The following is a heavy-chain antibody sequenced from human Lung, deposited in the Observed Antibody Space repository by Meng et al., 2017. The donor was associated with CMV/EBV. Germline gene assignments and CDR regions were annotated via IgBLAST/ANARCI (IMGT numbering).Heavy chain of an antibody. D-gene: IGHD2-21*01. V-gene: IGHV3-21*01. Sequence: SCAASGFTFSYYSMNWVRQAPGKGLEWVSSISSSSSYIYYADSVKGRFTISRDNAKNSLYLQMNSLRAEDTAVYYCAGFGHRNIWWLGIVGFDDXGQGXLVTVSS. CDR2: ISSSSSYI. J-gene: IGHJ4*02. CDR3: AGFGHRNIWWLGIVGFDD. CDR1: GFTFSYYS.